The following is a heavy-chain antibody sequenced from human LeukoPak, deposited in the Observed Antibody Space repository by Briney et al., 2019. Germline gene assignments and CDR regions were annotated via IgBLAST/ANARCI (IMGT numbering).Heavy chain of an antibody. V-gene: IGHV1-2*02. CDR1: GYTFTGYY. CDR3: ARIGITMVRGVNI. Sequence: ASVTVSCKASGYTFTGYYMHWVRQAPGQGLEWMGWINPNSGGTNYAQKFQGRVTMTRDTSISTAYMELSRLRSDDTAVYYCARIGITMVRGVNIWGQGTLVTVSS. D-gene: IGHD3-10*01. J-gene: IGHJ4*02. CDR2: INPNSGGT.